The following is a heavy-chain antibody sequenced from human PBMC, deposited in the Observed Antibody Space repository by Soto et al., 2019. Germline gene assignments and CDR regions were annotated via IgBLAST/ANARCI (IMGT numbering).Heavy chain of an antibody. CDR2: INHSGST. D-gene: IGHD1-26*01. CDR3: ARGRRRVGATSGWFDP. Sequence: SETLSLTCTVSGGSISSYYWSWIRQPPGKGLEWIGYINHSGSTNYNPSLKSRVTISVDTSKNQFSLKLSSVTAADTAVYYCARGRRRVGATSGWFDPWGQGTLVTVSS. CDR1: GGSISSYY. J-gene: IGHJ5*02. V-gene: IGHV4-59*12.